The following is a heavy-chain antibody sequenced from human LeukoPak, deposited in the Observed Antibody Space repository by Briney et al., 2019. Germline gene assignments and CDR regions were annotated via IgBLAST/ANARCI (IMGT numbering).Heavy chain of an antibody. D-gene: IGHD3-10*01. V-gene: IGHV4-34*01. CDR1: GWSFSGYY. Sequence: PSETLSLTCAVYGWSFSGYYLNWIRQPPGKGLEWIGGINHSGSTNYNPSLMSGVTIPVDTPKNQFSLKLRSVNAGDTAVYYCARDRLTPMVRGSLDYWGQGNLVTVSS. J-gene: IGHJ4*02. CDR2: INHSGST. CDR3: ARDRLTPMVRGSLDY.